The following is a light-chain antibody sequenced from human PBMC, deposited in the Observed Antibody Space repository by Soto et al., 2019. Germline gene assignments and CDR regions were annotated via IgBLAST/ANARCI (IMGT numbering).Light chain of an antibody. J-gene: IGLJ2*01. CDR1: SSNVGSNT. CDR3: AAWDDSLNGLV. V-gene: IGLV1-44*01. Sequence: QSVLTQPPSASGTPGQRVTISCSGSSSNVGSNTVNWYQQLPGTAPKLLIYSNNQRPSWVPDRFSGSKSGTSASLAISGLQSEDEDDYYCAAWDDSLNGLVFGGGTKLTVL. CDR2: SNN.